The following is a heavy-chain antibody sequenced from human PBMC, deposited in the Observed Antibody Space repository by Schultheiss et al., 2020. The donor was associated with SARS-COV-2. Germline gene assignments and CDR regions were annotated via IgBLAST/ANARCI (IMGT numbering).Heavy chain of an antibody. CDR3: ARITPFGGPDY. J-gene: IGHJ4*02. Sequence: SGPTLVKPTQTLTLTCTFSGFSLSTNGVGVGWIRQPPGKALEWLALIDWNDNKYYNTRLRTRLTISKDSSKNQVVPAMTNMDPVDTATYYCARITPFGGPDYWGQGTLVTVSS. V-gene: IGHV2-70*01. CDR2: IDWNDNK. CDR1: GFSLSTNGVG. D-gene: IGHD2-15*01.